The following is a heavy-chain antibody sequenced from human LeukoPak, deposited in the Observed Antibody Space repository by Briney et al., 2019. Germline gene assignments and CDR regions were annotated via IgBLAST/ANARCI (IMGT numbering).Heavy chain of an antibody. D-gene: IGHD3-16*02. CDR1: GFTFSSYG. CDR2: IWYDGSNK. Sequence: SGGSLRLSCVASGFTFSSYGMHWVRQAPGKGLEWVAVIWYDGSNKYYADSVKGRFTISRDNSKNTLYLQMNSLRAEDTAVYYCARNGITFGGVIVPAAYWGQGTLVTVSS. V-gene: IGHV3-33*08. J-gene: IGHJ4*02. CDR3: ARNGITFGGVIVPAAY.